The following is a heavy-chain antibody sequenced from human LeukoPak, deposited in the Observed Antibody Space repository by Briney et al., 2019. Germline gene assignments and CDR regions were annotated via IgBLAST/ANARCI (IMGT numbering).Heavy chain of an antibody. J-gene: IGHJ4*02. CDR3: ARASMAVVVAATFDY. D-gene: IGHD2-15*01. V-gene: IGHV3-21*01. CDR1: GFTSSSYS. Sequence: GGSLRLSCAASGFTSSSYSMNWVRQAPGKGLEWVSSISSSSSYIYYADSVKGRFTISRDNAKNSLYLQMNSLRAEDTAVYYCARASMAVVVAATFDYWGQGTLVTVSS. CDR2: ISSSSSYI.